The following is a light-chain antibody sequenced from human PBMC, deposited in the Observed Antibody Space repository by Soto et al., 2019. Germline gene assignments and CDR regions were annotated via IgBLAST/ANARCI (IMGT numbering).Light chain of an antibody. V-gene: IGKV1-5*01. CDR3: QQYITYFQT. CDR2: DSS. Sequence: DIQMTQPPSTLSASVGDSVTVTCRASQSISTWLAWYQQKPGRAPKLLIYDSSSLESGVPSRFSGSGSGTDFTLTISGLQPDDFATYYCQQYITYFQTFGQGTKVDIK. CDR1: QSISTW. J-gene: IGKJ1*01.